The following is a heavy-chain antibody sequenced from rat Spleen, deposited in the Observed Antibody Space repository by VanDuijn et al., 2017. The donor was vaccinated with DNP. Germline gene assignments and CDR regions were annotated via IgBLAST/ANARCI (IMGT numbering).Heavy chain of an antibody. CDR1: GFTFSDYY. Sequence: EVQLVESGGGLVQPGRSLKLSCAASGFTFSDYYMAWVRQAPKKGLEWVASISYEGSKTYYGDSVKGRFTISRDNAKNTQYLRMDSLRSEDTATYYCARHRAIAAIWDYWGQGVMVTVSS. CDR3: ARHRAIAAIWDY. V-gene: IGHV5-22*01. CDR2: ISYEGSKT. D-gene: IGHD1-2*01. J-gene: IGHJ2*01.